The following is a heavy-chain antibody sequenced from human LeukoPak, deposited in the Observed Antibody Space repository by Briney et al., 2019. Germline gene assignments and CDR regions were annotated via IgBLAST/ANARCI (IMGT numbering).Heavy chain of an antibody. V-gene: IGHV4-59*01. Sequence: PSETLSLTCTVSDGSISNYYWSWIRLPPGKGLEWIGYTYYTGATNYSPSLKSRVTISLDTSKNQFSLRLSSVTAADAAVYYCARAGYSYGTGYYFDYWGQGALVTVSS. J-gene: IGHJ4*02. CDR3: ARAGYSYGTGYYFDY. D-gene: IGHD5-18*01. CDR1: DGSISNYY. CDR2: TYYTGAT.